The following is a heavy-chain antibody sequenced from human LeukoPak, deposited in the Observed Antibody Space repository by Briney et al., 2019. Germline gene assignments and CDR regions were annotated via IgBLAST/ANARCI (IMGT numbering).Heavy chain of an antibody. CDR3: GKTTTGYSSGRYPAWPVDY. J-gene: IGHJ4*02. Sequence: GGSLRLSCTASGFTFSSYAMYWVRQAPGKGLEWVSGIFGSGGSAHYADSVKGRFTISRDNSKNTVYLQMNSLRAEDTAVYYCGKTTTGYSSGRYPAWPVDYWGQGTLVTVSS. D-gene: IGHD6-19*01. CDR1: GFTFSSYA. CDR2: IFGSGGSA. V-gene: IGHV3-23*01.